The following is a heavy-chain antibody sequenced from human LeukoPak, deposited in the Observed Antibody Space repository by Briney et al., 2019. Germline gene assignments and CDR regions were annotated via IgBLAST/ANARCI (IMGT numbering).Heavy chain of an antibody. J-gene: IGHJ4*02. V-gene: IGHV1-2*06. CDR3: ARGGSGWLGTFDY. CDR1: GYTFTGYY. Sequence: ASVKVSCKASGYTFTGYYMHWVRQAPGQGLERMGRINPNSGGTNYAQKFQGRVTMTRDTSISTAYMELSRLRSDDTAVYYCARGGSGWLGTFDYWGQGTLVTVSS. D-gene: IGHD6-19*01. CDR2: INPNSGGT.